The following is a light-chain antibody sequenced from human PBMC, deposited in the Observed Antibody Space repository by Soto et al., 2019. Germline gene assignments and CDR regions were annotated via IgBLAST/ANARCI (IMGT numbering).Light chain of an antibody. Sequence: DIQMTQSPATLSGSVGDSVTITCRASQTISSWLAWYQQKPGKAPKLLIYKASTLKSGVPSRFRGSGSGTEFTLTISSLQPDDFETYYCQHFNSYSEAFGQGTKVDI. CDR3: QHFNSYSEA. V-gene: IGKV1-5*03. J-gene: IGKJ1*01. CDR2: KAS. CDR1: QTISSW.